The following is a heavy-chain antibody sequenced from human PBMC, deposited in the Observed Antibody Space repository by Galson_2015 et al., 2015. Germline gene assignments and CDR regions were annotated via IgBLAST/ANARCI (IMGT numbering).Heavy chain of an antibody. Sequence: SLRLSCAASGFTFSSYAMHWVRQAPGKGLEWVAVISYDGSNKYYADSVKGRFTISRDNSKNTLYLQMNSLRAEDTAVYYCARDHGSGGSSFLYYYYGMHFWGQGTPVTVSS. V-gene: IGHV3-30-3*01. D-gene: IGHD2-15*01. CDR1: GFTFSSYA. CDR3: ARDHGSGGSSFLYYYYGMHF. CDR2: ISYDGSNK. J-gene: IGHJ6*02.